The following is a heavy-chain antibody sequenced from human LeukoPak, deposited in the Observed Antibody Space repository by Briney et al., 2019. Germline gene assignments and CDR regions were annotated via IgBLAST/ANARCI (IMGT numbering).Heavy chain of an antibody. CDR3: AKAPVTTCSGAYCYPFDY. CDR1: GFTLSSYA. CDR2: ISVSGNT. V-gene: IGHV3-23*01. J-gene: IGHJ4*02. Sequence: GGSLRLSCAASGFTLSSYAMSWVRQAPGKGLGWVSAISVSGNTYHADSVKGRFTVSRDSSKNTLYLQMNRLRAEDAAVYYCAKAPVTTCSGAYCYPFDYWGQGTLVTVSS. D-gene: IGHD2-21*01.